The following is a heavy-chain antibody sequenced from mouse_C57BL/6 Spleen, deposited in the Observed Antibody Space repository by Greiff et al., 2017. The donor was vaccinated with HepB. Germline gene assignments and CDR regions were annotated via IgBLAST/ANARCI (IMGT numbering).Heavy chain of an antibody. D-gene: IGHD3-2*02. Sequence: EVKLMESGPGLVKPSQSLSLTCSVTGYSITSGYYWNWIRQFPGNKLEWMGYISYDGSNNYNPSLKNRISITRDTSKNQFFLKLNSVTTEDTATYYCARKGQLRLYYYAMDYWGQGTSVTVSS. CDR2: ISYDGSN. V-gene: IGHV3-6*01. CDR3: ARKGQLRLYYYAMDY. CDR1: GYSITSGYY. J-gene: IGHJ4*01.